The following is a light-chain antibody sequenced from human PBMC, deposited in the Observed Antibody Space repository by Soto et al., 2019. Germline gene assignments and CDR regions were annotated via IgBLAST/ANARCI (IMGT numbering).Light chain of an antibody. Sequence: DIQMNNSPSSLSAYERDRVTITCRASQSISSYLNWYQQKPGKAPKLLIYAASSLQSGVPSRFSGSGSGTEFTLTISSLQPDDFATYYCQQLNSYPLTFGGVTMVDIK. CDR1: QSISSY. CDR2: AAS. V-gene: IGKV1-39*01. J-gene: IGKJ4*01. CDR3: QQLNSYPLT.